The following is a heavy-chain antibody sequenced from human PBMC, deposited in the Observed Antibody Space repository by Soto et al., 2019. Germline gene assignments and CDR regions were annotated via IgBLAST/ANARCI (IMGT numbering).Heavy chain of an antibody. CDR1: GFTFSSYG. CDR3: GKVGYSGYEANYYYYYYMDV. J-gene: IGHJ6*03. V-gene: IGHV3-30*18. D-gene: IGHD5-12*01. CDR2: ISYDGSNK. Sequence: QVQLVESGGGEVQPGRSLRLSCAASGFTFSSYGMHWVRQAPGKGLEWVAVISYDGSNKYYADSVKGRFTISRDNSKNTLYLQMNSLRVEDTAVYYCGKVGYSGYEANYYYYYYMDVSGKGTTVTVFS.